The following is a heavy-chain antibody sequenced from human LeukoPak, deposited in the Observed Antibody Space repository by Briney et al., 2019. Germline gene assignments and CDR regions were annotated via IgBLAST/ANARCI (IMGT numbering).Heavy chain of an antibody. D-gene: IGHD3-22*01. CDR3: ARLSYYYDSSGYPYYFNY. V-gene: IGHV4-34*01. Sequence: SETLSLTCAVYGGSFSGYYWSWIRQPPGKGLEWIGEINHSGSTNCNPSLKSRVTISVDTSKNQFSLKLSSVTAADTAVYYCARLSYYYDSSGYPYYFNYWGQGTLVTVSS. J-gene: IGHJ4*02. CDR1: GGSFSGYY. CDR2: INHSGST.